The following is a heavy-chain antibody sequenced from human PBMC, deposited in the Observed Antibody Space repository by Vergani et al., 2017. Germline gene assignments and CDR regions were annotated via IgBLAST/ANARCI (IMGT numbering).Heavy chain of an antibody. CDR1: GYSITSGSC. CDR3: VRTVACWFGETKGGGWFDP. CDR2: IYHTVSA. D-gene: IGHD3-10*01. V-gene: IGHV4-38-2*01. Sequence: QLQLLKSGPGLLKPSETLSLTCSVSGYSITSGSCWGWIRQPPRSGLEWIGSIYHTVSASYNPSIKIRVTVSVDTSMNQASLKLNSVPDADTAVDYCVRTVACWFGETKGGGWFDPWGQGTLVTVTS. J-gene: IGHJ5*02.